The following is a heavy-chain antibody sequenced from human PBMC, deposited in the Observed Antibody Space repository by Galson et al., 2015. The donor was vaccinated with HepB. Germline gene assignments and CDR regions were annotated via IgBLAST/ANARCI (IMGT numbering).Heavy chain of an antibody. J-gene: IGHJ4*02. CDR2: IKQDGSEK. CDR1: GFTFSTYW. CDR3: ARGPSYNRAAAGAKYFDY. D-gene: IGHD6-13*01. Sequence: SLRLSCAASGFTFSTYWMSWVRQAPGKGLEWVAHIKQDGSEKYYVDSVKGRFTISRDNAKNSLYLQMNSLRAEDTAVYYCARGPSYNRAAAGAKYFDYWGQGTLVTVSS. V-gene: IGHV3-7*01.